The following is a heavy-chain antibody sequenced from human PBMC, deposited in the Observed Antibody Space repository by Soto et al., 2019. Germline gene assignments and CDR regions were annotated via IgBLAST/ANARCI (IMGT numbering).Heavy chain of an antibody. CDR2: IYYGGST. CDR3: ARLMGYGDYLS. Sequence: PSETLSLTCTVSGGSISSSSYYWGWIRQPPGKGLEWIGSIYYGGSTYYNPSLKSRVTISVDTSKNQFSLKLSSVTAADTAVYYCARLMGYGDYLSWGQGTLVTVSS. CDR1: GGSISSSSYY. V-gene: IGHV4-39*01. D-gene: IGHD4-17*01. J-gene: IGHJ4*02.